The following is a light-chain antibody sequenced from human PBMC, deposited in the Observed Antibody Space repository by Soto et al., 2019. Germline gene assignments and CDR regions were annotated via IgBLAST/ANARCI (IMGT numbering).Light chain of an antibody. J-gene: IGKJ4*01. Sequence: EIVLTQSPGTLSLSPGESTTLSCRASQSVGRNFLACYQKKPGRAPRLLIHGASYRATGVPDRCSGSGSETVITLTISRMEPEDFAVYYCHQYAASPLTFGGGTKVEIK. CDR2: GAS. V-gene: IGKV3-20*01. CDR1: QSVGRNF. CDR3: HQYAASPLT.